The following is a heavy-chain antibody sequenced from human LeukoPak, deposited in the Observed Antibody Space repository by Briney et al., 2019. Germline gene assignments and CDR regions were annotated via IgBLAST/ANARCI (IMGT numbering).Heavy chain of an antibody. CDR1: GFTFDDYA. J-gene: IGHJ3*02. CDR3: ARAGGWYPEDAFDI. CDR2: ISWNSGSI. V-gene: IGHV3-9*01. Sequence: PGGSLRLSCTASGFTFDDYAMHWVRQAPGKGLEWVSGISWNSGSIAYGDSVRGRFTISRDNAKNSVFLQMNSLRAEDTAVYYCARAGGWYPEDAFDIWGQGTMVTVSS. D-gene: IGHD6-19*01.